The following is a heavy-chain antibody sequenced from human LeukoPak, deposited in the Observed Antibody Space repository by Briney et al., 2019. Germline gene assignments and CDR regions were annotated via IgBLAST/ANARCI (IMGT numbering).Heavy chain of an antibody. V-gene: IGHV1-2*02. D-gene: IGHD6-13*01. Sequence: ASVKVSCKASGYTFTGYYMHWVRQAPGQGLEWRGWINPNSGGTNYAQKFQGRVTMTRDTSISTAYMELSRLRSDDTAVYYCARVRAGYSSSWYEYSFDSWGPGKLVTVSS. CDR2: INPNSGGT. CDR3: ARVRAGYSSSWYEYSFDS. CDR1: GYTFTGYY. J-gene: IGHJ4*02.